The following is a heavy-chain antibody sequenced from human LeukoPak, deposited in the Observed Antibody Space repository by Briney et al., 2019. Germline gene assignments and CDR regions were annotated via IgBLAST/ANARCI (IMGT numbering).Heavy chain of an antibody. CDR1: GGSISSYY. CDR2: IYTSGST. J-gene: IGHJ4*02. CDR3: ARERSYYDSSGYYRQFDY. V-gene: IGHV4-4*07. D-gene: IGHD3-22*01. Sequence: SETLSLTCTVSGGSISSYYWSWIRQPAGKGLEWIGRIYTSGSTNYNPSLKSRVTMSVDTSKSQFSLKLSSVTAADTAVYYCARERSYYDSSGYYRQFDYWGQGTLVTVSS.